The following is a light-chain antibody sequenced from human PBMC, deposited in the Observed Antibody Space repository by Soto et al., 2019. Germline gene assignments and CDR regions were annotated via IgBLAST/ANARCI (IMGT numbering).Light chain of an antibody. Sequence: DIQMTQSPSSLSASVGDTVTITCQASQDISHYLNWYQQKPGKAPKLLIYDVSNLQTGVPSRFSGSGSASEFTLTISSLQPEDFATYFCQQYDDITALTFGGGTNVEMK. CDR3: QQYDDITALT. CDR1: QDISHY. V-gene: IGKV1-33*01. J-gene: IGKJ4*01. CDR2: DVS.